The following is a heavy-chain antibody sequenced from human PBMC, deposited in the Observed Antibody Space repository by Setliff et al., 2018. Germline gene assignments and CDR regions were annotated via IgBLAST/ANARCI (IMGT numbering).Heavy chain of an antibody. D-gene: IGHD3-3*01. J-gene: IGHJ6*03. CDR2: IYHDGNN. Sequence: SETLSLTCAVSGASINSLSWWSWVRQPPGKGPEWIGKIYHDGNNDNHPSVRSRVTISVDKSKKQFSLKLNSMTAADTAVYYCARVDYDFWRGYLDVWGKGTTVTVSS. CDR3: ARVDYDFWRGYLDV. CDR1: GASINSLSW. V-gene: IGHV4-4*02.